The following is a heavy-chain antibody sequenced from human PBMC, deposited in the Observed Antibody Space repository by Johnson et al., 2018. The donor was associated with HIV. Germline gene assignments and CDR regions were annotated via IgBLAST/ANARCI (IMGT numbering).Heavy chain of an antibody. CDR1: GFTFDDYA. V-gene: IGHV3-9*01. Sequence: VYLVESGGGLVQPGRSLRLSCAASGFTFDDYAMHWVRQAPGKGLEWVSGISWNSGNIAYGDSVKGRFTIARDNAKNSLYLQMNSLRAEDTALYYCAKDGDLTGTDAFDIWGQGTMVTVSS. CDR3: AKDGDLTGTDAFDI. D-gene: IGHD1/OR15-1a*01. CDR2: ISWNSGNI. J-gene: IGHJ3*02.